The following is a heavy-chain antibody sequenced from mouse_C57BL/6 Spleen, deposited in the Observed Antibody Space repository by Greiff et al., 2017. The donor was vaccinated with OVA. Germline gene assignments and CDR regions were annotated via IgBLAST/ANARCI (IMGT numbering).Heavy chain of an antibody. CDR3: ARNGYYGWFAY. Sequence: EVQLQESGGGLVQPGGSLSLSCAASGFTFTDYYMSWVRQPPGKALEWLGFIRNKANGYTTEYSASVKGRFTISRDNSQSILYLQMNALRAEDSATYYCARNGYYGWFAYWGQGTLVTVSA. J-gene: IGHJ3*01. V-gene: IGHV7-3*01. CDR2: IRNKANGYTT. CDR1: GFTFTDYY. D-gene: IGHD1-1*01.